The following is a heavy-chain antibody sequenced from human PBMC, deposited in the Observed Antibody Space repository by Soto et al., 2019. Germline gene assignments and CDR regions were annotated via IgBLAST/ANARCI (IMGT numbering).Heavy chain of an antibody. CDR1: GFTFSDYY. Sequence: QVQLVESGGGLVKPGGSLRLSCAASGFTFSDYYMTWIRQAPGKGPECISYISKSSSTIKYAESVKGRFTISRDNAKNSLSLQMNSRRAEDTAVYYCARVGCSGNFCYDGLDVWGQGTAVTVSS. CDR2: ISKSSSTI. J-gene: IGHJ6*02. CDR3: ARVGCSGNFCYDGLDV. D-gene: IGHD3-22*01. V-gene: IGHV3-11*01.